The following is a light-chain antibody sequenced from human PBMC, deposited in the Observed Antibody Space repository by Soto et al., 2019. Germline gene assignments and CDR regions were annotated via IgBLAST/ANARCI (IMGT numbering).Light chain of an antibody. CDR2: GAS. CDR3: QKFRNT. V-gene: IGKV3-20*01. CDR1: QDFGSNY. J-gene: IGKJ2*01. Sequence: EIVLTQSPGTVSLSPWERATLFCRASQDFGSNYLAWYQQKPGQPPRLLIYGASNRATGIPDRISGSASGTDFTLTISRLEPEDFAVYYCQKFRNTFGQGTKLEIK.